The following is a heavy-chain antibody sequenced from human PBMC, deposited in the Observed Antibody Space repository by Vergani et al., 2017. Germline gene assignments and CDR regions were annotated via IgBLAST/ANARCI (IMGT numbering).Heavy chain of an antibody. J-gene: IGHJ3*01. D-gene: IGHD2-2*01. V-gene: IGHV3-30*02. CDR1: GFTFSSYG. CDR3: AREYSSTSGRAFDF. Sequence: QVQLVESGGGVVQPGGSLRLSCAASGFTFSSYGMHWVRQAPGKGLEWVAFTRDDGSNIYYVDSVKGRFTISRDNSKSTLYLQMNSLRAEDTAVYYCAREYSSTSGRAFDFWGQGTKVTVTS. CDR2: TRDDGSNI.